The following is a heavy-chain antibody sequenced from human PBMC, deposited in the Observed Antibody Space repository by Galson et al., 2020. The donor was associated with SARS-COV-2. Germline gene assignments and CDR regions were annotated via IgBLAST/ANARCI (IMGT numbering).Heavy chain of an antibody. D-gene: IGHD2-8*01. CDR1: GFTFNNYS. CDR2: ISYDGSLQ. CDR3: AKAAVCFWLGHGVGGYRLEV. Sequence: GGSLRLSCAAAGFTFNNYSMHWVRQAPGKGLEWVAAISYDGSLQYYADSVKGRFTISRDHSKNTLYLQMNSLGVEDTAVYYCAKAAVCFWLGHGVGGYRLEVWGRGTSVTVS. V-gene: IGHV3-30*18. J-gene: IGHJ6*02.